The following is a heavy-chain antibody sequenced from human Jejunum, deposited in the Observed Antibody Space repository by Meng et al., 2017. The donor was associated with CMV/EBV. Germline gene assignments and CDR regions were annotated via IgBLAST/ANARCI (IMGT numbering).Heavy chain of an antibody. CDR2: IFSSGTP. D-gene: IGHD2-2*01. CDR1: IRAFY. J-gene: IGHJ5*02. Sequence: IRAFYWSWLRQPPGKGLEWIGYIFSSGTPDYNPSLKSRVTMSVDMSKNQVSLTLTSVTAADTAVYYCARGDHCGTTACYPHWFDPWGQGTLVTVSS. V-gene: IGHV4-4*09. CDR3: ARGDHCGTTACYPHWFDP.